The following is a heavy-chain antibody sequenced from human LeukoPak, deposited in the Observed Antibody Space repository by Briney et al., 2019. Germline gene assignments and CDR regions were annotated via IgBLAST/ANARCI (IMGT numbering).Heavy chain of an antibody. CDR1: GLTFSSYA. CDR3: AKRFSGYSYGGFGY. D-gene: IGHD5-18*01. V-gene: IGHV3-23*01. Sequence: GGSLRLSCAASGLTFSSYAMSWVRQAPGKGLEWVSAISGSGGSTYYADSVKGRFTISRDNSKNTLYLQMNSLRAEDTAVYYCAKRFSGYSYGGFGYWGQGTLVTVSS. CDR2: ISGSGGST. J-gene: IGHJ4*02.